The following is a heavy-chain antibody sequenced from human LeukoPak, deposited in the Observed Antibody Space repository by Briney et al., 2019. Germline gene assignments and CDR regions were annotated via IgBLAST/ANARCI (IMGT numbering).Heavy chain of an antibody. CDR2: ITPFNGNT. D-gene: IGHD5-24*01. V-gene: IGHV1-45*02. CDR3: AISIRDGLDY. CDR1: GYTFTYRY. Sequence: GASVKASCKASGYTFTYRYLHWVRQAPGQALEWMGWITPFNGNTNYAQKFQDRVTITRDRSMSTAYMELSSLRSEDTAMYYCAISIRDGLDYWGQGTLVTVSS. J-gene: IGHJ4*02.